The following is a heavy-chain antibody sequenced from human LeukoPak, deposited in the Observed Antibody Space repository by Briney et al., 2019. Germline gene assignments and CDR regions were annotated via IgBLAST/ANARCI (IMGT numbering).Heavy chain of an antibody. V-gene: IGHV3-48*04. CDR3: ARDANKRPTKYYFDY. Sequence: GGSLRLSCAASGFTFSSYSMNWVRQAPGKGLEWVSYISSSSSTIYYADSVKGRFTISRDNAKNSLYLQMNSLRAEDTAVYYCARDANKRPTKYYFDYWGQGTLVTVSS. CDR1: GFTFSSYS. D-gene: IGHD1/OR15-1a*01. J-gene: IGHJ4*02. CDR2: ISSSSSTI.